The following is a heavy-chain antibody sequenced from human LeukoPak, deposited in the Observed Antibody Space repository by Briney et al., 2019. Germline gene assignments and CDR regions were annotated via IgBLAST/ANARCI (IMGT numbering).Heavy chain of an antibody. J-gene: IGHJ4*02. V-gene: IGHV4-39*01. CDR2: IYYSGST. CDR3: ARQFIIAARNELDY. Sequence: SETLSLTCTVSGGSISSSSYYWSWIRQPPGKGLEWIGSIYYSGSTYYNPSLKSRVTISVDTSKNQFSLKLSSVTAADTAVYYCARQFIIAARNELDYWGQGTLVTVSS. CDR1: GGSISSSSYY. D-gene: IGHD6-6*01.